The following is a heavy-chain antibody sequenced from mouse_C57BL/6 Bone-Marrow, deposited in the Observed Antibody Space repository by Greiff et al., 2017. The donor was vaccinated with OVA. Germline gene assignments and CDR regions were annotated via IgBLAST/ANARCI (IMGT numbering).Heavy chain of an antibody. J-gene: IGHJ3*01. CDR1: GYTFTSYW. V-gene: IGHV1-7*01. Sequence: VQLQQSGAELAKPGASVKLSCKASGYTFTSYWMHWVKQRPGQGLEWIGYINPSSGYTKYNQKFKDKAPLTADKSSSTAYMQLSSLTYEDSAVYYCARPGTAWFAYWGQGTLVTVSA. CDR2: INPSSGYT. CDR3: ARPGTAWFAY. D-gene: IGHD4-1*01.